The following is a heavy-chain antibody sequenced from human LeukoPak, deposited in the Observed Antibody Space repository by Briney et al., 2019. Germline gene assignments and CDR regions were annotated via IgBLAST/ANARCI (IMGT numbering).Heavy chain of an antibody. J-gene: IGHJ4*02. CDR1: GFTFSSHS. CDR2: ISYDGSNK. CDR3: AKAGSWYGNNY. D-gene: IGHD6-13*01. Sequence: GGSLRLSCVASGFTFSSHSMNWVRQAPGKGLEWVAVISYDGSNKYYADSVKGRFTISRDNSKNTLYLQMNSLRAEDTAVYYCAKAGSWYGNNYWGQGTLVTVSS. V-gene: IGHV3-30*18.